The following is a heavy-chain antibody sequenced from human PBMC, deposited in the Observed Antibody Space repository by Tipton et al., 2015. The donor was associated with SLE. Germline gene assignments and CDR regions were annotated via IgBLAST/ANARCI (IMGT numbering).Heavy chain of an antibody. V-gene: IGHV4-59*11. CDR2: MYYYGRT. D-gene: IGHD6-13*01. CDR3: ARVRVSAAGFDY. J-gene: IGHJ4*02. CDR1: GGSISSHY. Sequence: TLSLTCTVSGGSISSHYWNWIRQPPGKGLEWIGNMYYYGRTNYKPALKSRVTMSVDTSKTHFSLKLSSVTAADTAVYYCARVRVSAAGFDYWGQGTLVTVSS.